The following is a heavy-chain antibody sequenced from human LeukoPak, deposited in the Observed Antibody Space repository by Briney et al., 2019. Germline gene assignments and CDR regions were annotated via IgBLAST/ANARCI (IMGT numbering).Heavy chain of an antibody. J-gene: IGHJ3*02. CDR2: IYSSGST. D-gene: IGHD3-22*01. CDR3: ARARNYYDSSGFYYEGDAFDI. Sequence: SETLSLTCTVSGGSISGYYWSWIRQPPGKGLEWIGYIYSSGSTNYNPSLKSRVTISVDTSKNQFSLKLSSVTAADTAVYYCARARNYYDSSGFYYEGDAFDIWGQGTMVTVSS. CDR1: GGSISGYY. V-gene: IGHV4-59*01.